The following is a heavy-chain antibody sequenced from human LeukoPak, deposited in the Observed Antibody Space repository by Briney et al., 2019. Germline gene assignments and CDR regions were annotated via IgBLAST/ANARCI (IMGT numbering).Heavy chain of an antibody. CDR1: GGSISSSSYY. V-gene: IGHV4-39*01. CDR3: ARLRYDILTGCFDY. D-gene: IGHD3-9*01. CDR2: VSNSGSK. Sequence: SETLSLTCTVSGGSISSSSYYWGWIRQPPGKGLEWIGSVSNSGSKHYNPSLKSRVTVFVDTSKNQFSLRLSSVTAADTAVYYCARLRYDILTGCFDYWGQGTLVTVSS. J-gene: IGHJ4*02.